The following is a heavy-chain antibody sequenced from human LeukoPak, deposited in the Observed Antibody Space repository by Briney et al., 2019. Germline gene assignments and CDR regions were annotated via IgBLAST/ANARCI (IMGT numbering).Heavy chain of an antibody. Sequence: GGSLRLSCTTSGFTFGDYVMTWVRQAPEKGLEWVGFIKSKAFGESTGYAASVKGRFTISRDDSKSIAYLQMNSLKSEDTAMYYCARGLYTSRWWTVHYIDVWGKGTAVTVSS. J-gene: IGHJ6*03. V-gene: IGHV3-49*04. CDR3: ARGLYTSRWWTVHYIDV. CDR1: GFTFGDYV. D-gene: IGHD6-13*01. CDR2: IKSKAFGEST.